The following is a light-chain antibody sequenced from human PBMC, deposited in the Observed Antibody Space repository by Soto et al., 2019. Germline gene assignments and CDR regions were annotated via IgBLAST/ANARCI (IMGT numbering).Light chain of an antibody. CDR3: SSYTSSSTGGL. Sequence: QSVLTQPASVSGSPGQSITISCSGTSSDVGGYDHVSWYQHHPGEAPKLMIYEVSYRPSGVSTRFSGSKSGNAASLTISGLQAEYEADYYCSSYTSSSTGGLFGGGTKLTVL. V-gene: IGLV2-14*01. CDR2: EVS. CDR1: SSDVGGYDH. J-gene: IGLJ2*01.